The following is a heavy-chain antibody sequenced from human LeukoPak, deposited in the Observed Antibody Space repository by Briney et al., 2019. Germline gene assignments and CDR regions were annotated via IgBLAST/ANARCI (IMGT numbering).Heavy chain of an antibody. CDR3: ARHDGIAAPHDY. V-gene: IGHV4-59*08. D-gene: IGHD6-13*01. J-gene: IGHJ4*02. CDR1: GGSISSYY. CDR2: IYYSGST. Sequence: SETLSLTCIVSGGSISSYYWTWIRQPPGKGLEWIGYIYYSGSTYYNPSLKSRVTISVDTSKNQFSLKLSSVTAADTAVYYCARHDGIAAPHDYWGQGTLVTVSS.